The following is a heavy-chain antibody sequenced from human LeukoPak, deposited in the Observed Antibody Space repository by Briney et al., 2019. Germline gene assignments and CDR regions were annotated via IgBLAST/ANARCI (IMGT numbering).Heavy chain of an antibody. J-gene: IGHJ4*02. V-gene: IGHV4-39*07. D-gene: IGHD5-24*01. CDR3: ARGRRDGYNLGVSFDY. CDR2: IYYSGST. CDR1: GGSISSSDYY. Sequence: SETLSLTCTVSGGSISSSDYYWGWIRQPPGKGLEWIGSIYYSGSTYYNPSLKSRVTISVDKSKNQFSLNVRSVTAADTAVYYCARGRRDGYNLGVSFDYWGQGTLLTVSS.